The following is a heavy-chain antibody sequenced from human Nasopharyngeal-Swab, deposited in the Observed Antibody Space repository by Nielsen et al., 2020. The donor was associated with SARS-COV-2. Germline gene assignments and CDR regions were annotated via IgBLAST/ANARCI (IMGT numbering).Heavy chain of an antibody. V-gene: IGHV3-15*01. Sequence: VRQAPGKGLEWVGRIKSKTDGGTTDYAAPVKGRFTISRDDSKNTLYLQMNSLKTEDTAVYYCTTIWRAAAGRERYNWFDPWGQGTLVTVSS. CDR3: TTIWRAAAGRERYNWFDP. D-gene: IGHD6-13*01. CDR2: IKSKTDGGTT. J-gene: IGHJ5*02.